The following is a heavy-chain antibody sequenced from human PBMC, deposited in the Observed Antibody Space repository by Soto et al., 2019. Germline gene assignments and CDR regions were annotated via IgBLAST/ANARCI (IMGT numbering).Heavy chain of an antibody. CDR1: GYSISSGYY. D-gene: IGHD5-12*01. CDR3: ERVLCGFSGYDSGGFDY. Sequence: SETLSLTCAVSGYSISSGYYWGWIRQPPGKGLEWIGTIYYSGSTFYNPSLRSRVTISVDTSKNHFSLKVSFVTAADKELYLSERVLCGFSGYDSGGFDYWGQGALVTVSA. V-gene: IGHV4-38-2*01. CDR2: IYYSGST. J-gene: IGHJ4*02.